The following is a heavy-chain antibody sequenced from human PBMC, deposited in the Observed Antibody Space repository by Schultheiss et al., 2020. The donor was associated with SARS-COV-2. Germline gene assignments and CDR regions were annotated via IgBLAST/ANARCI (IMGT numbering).Heavy chain of an antibody. Sequence: SETLSLTCAVYGGSFSGYYWSWIRQPPGKGLEWIGEINHSGSTNYNPSLKSRVTISVDTSKNQFSLKLSSVTAADTAVYYCARHGLGFSGWFDPWGQGTLVTVSS. J-gene: IGHJ5*02. CDR1: GGSFSGYY. V-gene: IGHV4-34*01. CDR3: ARHGLGFSGWFDP. D-gene: IGHD3-10*01. CDR2: INHSGST.